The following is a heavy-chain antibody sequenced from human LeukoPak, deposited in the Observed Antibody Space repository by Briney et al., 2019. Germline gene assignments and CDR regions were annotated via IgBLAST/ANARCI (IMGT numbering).Heavy chain of an antibody. CDR2: IRSKANSYAT. Sequence: GGSLKLSCAASGFTFSGSAMHWVRQASGKGLEWVGRIRSKANSYATAYAASVKGRFTISGDDSKNTAYLQMNSLKTEDTAVYYCTRGPVYYYDSSGYYDDYWGQGTLVTVSS. CDR1: GFTFSGSA. V-gene: IGHV3-73*01. D-gene: IGHD3-22*01. CDR3: TRGPVYYYDSSGYYDDY. J-gene: IGHJ4*02.